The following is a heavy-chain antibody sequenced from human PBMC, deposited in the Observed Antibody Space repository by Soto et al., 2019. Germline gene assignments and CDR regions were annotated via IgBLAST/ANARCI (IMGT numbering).Heavy chain of an antibody. D-gene: IGHD6-13*01. V-gene: IGHV4-59*01. CDR3: ARGSSSWYIFDY. CDR2: IYYSGST. Sequence: SETLSLTCTVSCGSISSYYWSWIRQPPGKGLEWIGYIYYSGSTNYNPSLKSRVTISVDTSKNQFSLKLSSVTAADTAVYYCARGSSSWYIFDYWGQGTLVTVSS. J-gene: IGHJ4*02. CDR1: CGSISSYY.